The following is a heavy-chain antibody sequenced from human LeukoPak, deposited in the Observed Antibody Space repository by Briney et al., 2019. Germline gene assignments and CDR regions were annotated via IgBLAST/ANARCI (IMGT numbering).Heavy chain of an antibody. D-gene: IGHD4/OR15-4a*01. CDR3: ARRTPEGATDY. J-gene: IGHJ4*02. Sequence: ASVKVSYKASGYTFTGYYMHWVRQAPGQGLEWTGRINPNSGGTNYAQKFQGRVTMTRDTSISTAYMELSSLRSDDTAVYYCARRTPEGATDYWGQGTLVTVSS. CDR1: GYTFTGYY. CDR2: INPNSGGT. V-gene: IGHV1-2*06.